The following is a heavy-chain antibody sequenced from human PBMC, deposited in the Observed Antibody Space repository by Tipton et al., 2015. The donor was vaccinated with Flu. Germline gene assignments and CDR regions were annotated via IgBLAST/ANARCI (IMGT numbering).Heavy chain of an antibody. CDR2: IHYTGST. CDR1: GGSISSGLFY. D-gene: IGHD2-2*01. CDR3: VRLSYCSSTSCYVDR. Sequence: GLVKPSETLSLICNVSGGSISSGLFYWGWIRQPPGKSLEWIGSIHYTGSTAYNPSLNSRVSLYLDASKNQFSLRLTYVTASDTALFYCVRLSYCSSTSCYVDRWGQGTLVTVS. V-gene: IGHV4-39*01. J-gene: IGHJ5*02.